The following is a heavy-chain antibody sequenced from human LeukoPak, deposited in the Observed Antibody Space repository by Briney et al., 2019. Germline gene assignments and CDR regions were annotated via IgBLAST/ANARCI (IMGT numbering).Heavy chain of an antibody. D-gene: IGHD1-26*01. Sequence: PGGSLRLSCAASGFTFSSYAMSWVRQAPGKGLEGVSAISGSGGSTYYADSVKGRFTISRDNSKNTLYLQMNSLRAEDTAVYSCAKKIGSGSSKGPYYFDYWGQGTLVTVSS. CDR2: ISGSGGST. J-gene: IGHJ4*02. V-gene: IGHV3-23*01. CDR3: AKKIGSGSSKGPYYFDY. CDR1: GFTFSSYA.